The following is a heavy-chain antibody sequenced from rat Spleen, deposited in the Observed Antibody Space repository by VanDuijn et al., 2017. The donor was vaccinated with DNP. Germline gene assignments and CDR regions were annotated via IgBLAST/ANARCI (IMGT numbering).Heavy chain of an antibody. V-gene: IGHV5-20*01. CDR3: TRGKNYALDA. CDR2: LTYDGGNT. D-gene: IGHD1-4*01. J-gene: IGHJ4*01. Sequence: EVQLVESGGGLVHPGRSLNLSCTAPGFTFIDYHLPGIRQPPTKGLEWVAYLTYDGGNTYYRDSVKGRFTISRDNAKSTLYLHMNSLRSEDMATYYCTRGKNYALDAWGQGTSVTVSS. CDR1: GFTFIDYH.